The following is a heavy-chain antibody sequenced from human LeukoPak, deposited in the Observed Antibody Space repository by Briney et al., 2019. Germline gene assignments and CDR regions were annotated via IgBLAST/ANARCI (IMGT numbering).Heavy chain of an antibody. CDR1: GGSISSSSYY. V-gene: IGHV4-39*07. CDR2: IYYSGST. D-gene: IGHD3-22*01. Sequence: SETLSLTCTVSGGSISSSSYYWGWIRQPPGKGLEWIGSIYYSGSTYYNPSLKSRVTISVDTSKNQFSLKLSSVTAADTAVYYCARVALTGGYRYYYMDVWGKGTTVTVSS. J-gene: IGHJ6*03. CDR3: ARVALTGGYRYYYMDV.